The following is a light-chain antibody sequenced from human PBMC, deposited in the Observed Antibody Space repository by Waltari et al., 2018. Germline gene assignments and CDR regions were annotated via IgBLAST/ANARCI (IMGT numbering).Light chain of an antibody. J-gene: IGKJ2*01. CDR3: QQRGNWPPYT. CDR1: QSVSSY. V-gene: IGKV3-11*01. CDR2: DAS. Sequence: EIVLTQSPATLSLSPGERATLSCRASQSVSSYLAWYQQKPGQAPRLLIYDASNRATGIPVRFSGSGSGTDFTLTINSLEPEDFAVYYCQQRGNWPPYTFGQGTKLEIK.